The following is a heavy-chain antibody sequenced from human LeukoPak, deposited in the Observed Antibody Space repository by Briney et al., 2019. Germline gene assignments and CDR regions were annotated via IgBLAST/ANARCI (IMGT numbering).Heavy chain of an antibody. J-gene: IGHJ4*02. V-gene: IGHV7-4-1*02. D-gene: IGHD4-17*01. Sequence: ASVKVSCKASGYSFTNYAMNWVRQAPGQGLEWMGWINTNTGNPTYAQGFTGRFVFSLDTSVSTAYLQISSLKAEDTAVYYCARASRPVTLSDFDYWGQGTLVTVSS. CDR3: ARASRPVTLSDFDY. CDR2: INTNTGNP. CDR1: GYSFTNYA.